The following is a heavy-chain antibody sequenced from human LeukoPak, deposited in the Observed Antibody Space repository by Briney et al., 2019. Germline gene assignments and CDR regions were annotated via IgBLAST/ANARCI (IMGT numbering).Heavy chain of an antibody. D-gene: IGHD3-9*01. Sequence: GGSLRLSCAASGFTFRDYAMSWVRQAPGKGLEWVSVIGGSGGSTYYADSVKGRFTISRDDSKNTLYLQMNSLRAEDTAVYYCAKDIYDILTGYARDVSYWGQGTLVTVSS. CDR1: GFTFRDYA. V-gene: IGHV3-23*01. CDR2: IGGSGGST. J-gene: IGHJ4*02. CDR3: AKDIYDILTGYARDVSY.